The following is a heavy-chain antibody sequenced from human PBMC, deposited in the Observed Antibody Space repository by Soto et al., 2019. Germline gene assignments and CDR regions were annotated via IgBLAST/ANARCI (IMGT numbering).Heavy chain of an antibody. CDR2: IKQDGSEK. V-gene: IGHV3-7*03. CDR3: ARDPGGGYDLDY. CDR1: GFTFSNAW. D-gene: IGHD5-12*01. Sequence: EVQLVESGGGLVKPGGSLRLSCAASGFTFSNAWMSWVRQAPGKGLEWVANIKQDGSEKYYVDSVKGRFTISRDNAKNSLYLQMNSLRAEDTAVYYCARDPGGGYDLDYWGQGTLVTVSS. J-gene: IGHJ4*02.